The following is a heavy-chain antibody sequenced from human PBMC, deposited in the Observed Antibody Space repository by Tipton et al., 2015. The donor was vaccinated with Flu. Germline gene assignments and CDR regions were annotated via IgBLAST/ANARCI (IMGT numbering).Heavy chain of an antibody. D-gene: IGHD2-8*01. CDR1: GFTFGDYA. CDR3: TRDSSGDISLLMYASVPYGMDV. Sequence: QLVQSGGGLVQPGRSLRLSCTASGFTFGDYAMGWVRQAPGKGLEWLGFTRSKGYGGTTEYAASVKGRFTISRDASKSIAYLQMNSLKTEDTAVYYCTRDSSGDISLLMYASVPYGMDVWGQGTTVTVSS. V-gene: IGHV3-49*04. J-gene: IGHJ6*02. CDR2: TRSKGYGGTT.